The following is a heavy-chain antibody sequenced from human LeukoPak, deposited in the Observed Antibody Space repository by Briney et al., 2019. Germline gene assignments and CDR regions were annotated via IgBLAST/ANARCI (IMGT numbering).Heavy chain of an antibody. CDR3: ARDQGLTAPPPYGLDV. CDR2: IIPVLNIT. CDR1: GGTFSTSA. V-gene: IGHV1-69*04. D-gene: IGHD5-18*01. Sequence: ASVKVSCKTSGGTFSTSAITWVRQAPGQGLEWMGRIIPVLNITTYAQRFQGRVTITADTSTSTVYMELSSLRSEETAVHYCARDQGLTAPPPYGLDVWGQGTTVIVSS. J-gene: IGHJ6*02.